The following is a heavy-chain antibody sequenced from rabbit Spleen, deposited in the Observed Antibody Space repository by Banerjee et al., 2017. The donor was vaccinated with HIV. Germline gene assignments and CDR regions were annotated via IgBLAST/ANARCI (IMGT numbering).Heavy chain of an antibody. J-gene: IGHJ4*01. V-gene: IGHV1S45*01. CDR2: INTATGKV. D-gene: IGHD6-1*01. Sequence: QEQLVESGGDLVKPGASLTLTCSASGVSFSSNYYMCWVRQAPGKGLEWITCINTATGKVVYASWAKGQFTMSKTSSTTVTLQMTSLTAADTATYFCARLFAYAGYVGFGYATLDYFDLWGPGTLVTVS. CDR3: ARLFAYAGYVGFGYATLDYFDL. CDR1: GVSFSSNYY.